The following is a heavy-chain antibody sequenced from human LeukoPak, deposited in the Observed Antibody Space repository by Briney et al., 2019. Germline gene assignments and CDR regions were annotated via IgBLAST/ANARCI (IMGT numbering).Heavy chain of an antibody. Sequence: SVKVSCKASGFTFTSSAMQWVRQARGQRLEWIGWIVVGSGNTNYAQKFQERVTITRDMSTSTAYMELGSLRSEDTAVYYCAARYDSSGYYYLDYWGQGTLVTVSS. CDR1: GFTFTSSA. D-gene: IGHD3-22*01. CDR3: AARYDSSGYYYLDY. CDR2: IVVGSGNT. V-gene: IGHV1-58*02. J-gene: IGHJ4*02.